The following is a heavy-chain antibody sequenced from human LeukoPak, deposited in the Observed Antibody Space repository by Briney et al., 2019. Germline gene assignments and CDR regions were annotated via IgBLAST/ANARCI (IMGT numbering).Heavy chain of an antibody. CDR3: TRDSSSNGRRDYFDS. Sequence: GGSLRLSCAASGFNFRRYAMHWVRQAPGKGLEWVAVISSDGSTKYYANSVKGRFSMSRDNSKNTLYVQMNSLRSEDTAVHYCTRDSSSNGRRDYFDSWSQGTLVTVSS. D-gene: IGHD1-26*01. J-gene: IGHJ4*02. CDR2: ISSDGSTK. V-gene: IGHV3-30-3*01. CDR1: GFNFRRYA.